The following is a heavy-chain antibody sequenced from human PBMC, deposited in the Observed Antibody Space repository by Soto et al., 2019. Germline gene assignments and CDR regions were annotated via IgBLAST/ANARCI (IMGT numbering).Heavy chain of an antibody. Sequence: QVQLVQSGAEVKKPGSSVKVSCKASGGTFSSYAISWVRQAPGQGVEWMGGIIPIFGTANYAQKFQGRVTITADESTSTAYMELSSLRSEDTAVYYCASGPALGSSTFPYYGMDVWGQGTTVTVSS. V-gene: IGHV1-69*01. J-gene: IGHJ6*02. CDR3: ASGPALGSSTFPYYGMDV. D-gene: IGHD2-2*01. CDR2: IIPIFGTA. CDR1: GGTFSSYA.